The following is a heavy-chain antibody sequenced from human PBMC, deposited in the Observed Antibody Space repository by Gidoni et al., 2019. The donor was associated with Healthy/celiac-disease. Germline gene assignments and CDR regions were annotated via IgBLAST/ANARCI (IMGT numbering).Heavy chain of an antibody. V-gene: IGHV4-39*01. D-gene: IGHD2-2*01. J-gene: IGHJ4*02. CDR1: GGSISSSSYY. CDR2: IYYSGST. CDR3: ARTNSVGPPEVDY. Sequence: QLQLQESGPGLVKPSETLSLTCTVSGGSISSSSYYWGWIRQPPGKGLEWIGSIYYSGSTYYNPSLKSRVTISVDTSKNQFSLKLSSVTAADTAVYYCARTNSVGPPEVDYWGQGTLVTVSS.